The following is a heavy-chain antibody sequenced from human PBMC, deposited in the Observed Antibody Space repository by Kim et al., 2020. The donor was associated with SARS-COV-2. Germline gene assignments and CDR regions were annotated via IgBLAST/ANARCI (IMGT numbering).Heavy chain of an antibody. V-gene: IGHV4-39*01. Sequence: NPSLKSRVTISVDTSKNQFSLKLSSVTAADTAVYYCARHDYRPKGAFDIWGQGTMVTVSS. J-gene: IGHJ3*02. D-gene: IGHD4-4*01. CDR3: ARHDYRPKGAFDI.